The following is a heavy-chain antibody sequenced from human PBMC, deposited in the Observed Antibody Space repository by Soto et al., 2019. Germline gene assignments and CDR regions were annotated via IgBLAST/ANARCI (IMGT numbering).Heavy chain of an antibody. CDR3: ARGGYCSSTSCPLLQFDY. J-gene: IGHJ4*02. CDR2: ISSSSTYI. CDR1: GFTFSTYI. D-gene: IGHD2-2*01. Sequence: EVQLVESGGGLVKPGGSLRLYCAASGFTFSTYIMNWVRQAPGKGLEWVSSISSSSTYIYYADSVKGRFTISRDNAKNSLYLQMNSLRAEDTAVYYCARGGYCSSTSCPLLQFDYWGQGTLVTVSS. V-gene: IGHV3-21*01.